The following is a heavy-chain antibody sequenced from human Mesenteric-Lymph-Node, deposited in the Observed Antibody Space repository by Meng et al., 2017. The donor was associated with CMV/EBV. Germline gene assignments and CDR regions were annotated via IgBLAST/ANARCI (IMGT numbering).Heavy chain of an antibody. CDR1: GFAFSSYA. CDR2: ISGSGGST. J-gene: IGHJ3*02. CDR3: AKEGFRCSSTSCYDAFDI. V-gene: IGHV3-23*01. D-gene: IGHD2-2*01. Sequence: GGSLRFSCAASGFAFSSYAMSWVRQAPGKGLEWVSVISGSGGSTYYADSVKGRFTISRDNSKNTLYLQMNSLRAEDTAVYYCAKEGFRCSSTSCYDAFDIWGQGTMVTVSS.